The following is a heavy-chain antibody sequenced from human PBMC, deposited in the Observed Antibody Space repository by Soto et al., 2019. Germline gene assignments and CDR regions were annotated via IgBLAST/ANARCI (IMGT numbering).Heavy chain of an antibody. V-gene: IGHV2-26*01. Sequence: SPAEPGNQTGSVTMYCPVSWLSLRTGRLGVSWIRQPPGKALDWLAHIFSNDDKSYSTSLKSRLTISKDTSRSPVVLTMTNMDPVDSATYYCAVIQDCSRTDCYLGSFDPWGQGTLVPVSS. D-gene: IGHD2-2*01. J-gene: IGHJ5*02. CDR3: AVIQDCSRTDCYLGSFDP. CDR1: WLSLRTGRLG. CDR2: IFSNDDK.